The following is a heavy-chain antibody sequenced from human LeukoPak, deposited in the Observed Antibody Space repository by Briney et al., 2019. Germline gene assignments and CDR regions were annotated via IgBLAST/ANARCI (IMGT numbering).Heavy chain of an antibody. CDR2: ISGSGDTT. CDR1: GFTFSSYA. D-gene: IGHD2-21*02. Sequence: PGGSLRLSCAASGFTFSSYAMSWVRQAPGKALEWVTAISGSGDTTYYAGSVKGRFTISRDNSKNTLYLQMNSLRPGDTAVYYCARDPGRDCDSNYGYWGQGTLVTVSS. CDR3: ARDPGRDCDSNYGY. J-gene: IGHJ4*02. V-gene: IGHV3-23*01.